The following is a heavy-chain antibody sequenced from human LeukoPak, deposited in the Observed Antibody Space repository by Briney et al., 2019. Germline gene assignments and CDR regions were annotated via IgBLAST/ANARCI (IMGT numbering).Heavy chain of an antibody. V-gene: IGHV4-34*01. J-gene: IGHJ5*02. CDR3: ARSRIRWYPNGRFDP. CDR1: GGSFSGYY. D-gene: IGHD4-23*01. Sequence: SETLSLTCTIYGGSFSGYYWSWIRQHPGKGREWIGEINHSGSTNYNPSLKSRVTISVDTSKNQFSLKLSSVTAADTAVYYCARSRIRWYPNGRFDPWGQGTLVTVSS. CDR2: INHSGST.